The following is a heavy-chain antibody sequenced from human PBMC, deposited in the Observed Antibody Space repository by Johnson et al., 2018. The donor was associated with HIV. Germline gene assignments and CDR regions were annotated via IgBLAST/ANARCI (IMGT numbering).Heavy chain of an antibody. CDR1: GFTFSSYA. Sequence: VHLVESGGGVVQPGRSLRLSCAASGFTFSSYAMHWVRQAPGKGLEWVAVISYDGSNKYYADSVKGRFTISRDNSKNTLYLQMNSLRAEDTAVYYCAKEIGQYEYESRGYAFAMSGQGTMVTVSS. J-gene: IGHJ3*02. D-gene: IGHD3-22*01. V-gene: IGHV3-30*04. CDR3: AKEIGQYEYESRGYAFAM. CDR2: ISYDGSNK.